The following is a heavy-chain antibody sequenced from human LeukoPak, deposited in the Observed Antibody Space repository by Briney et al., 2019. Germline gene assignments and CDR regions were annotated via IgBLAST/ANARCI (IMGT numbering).Heavy chain of an antibody. J-gene: IGHJ4*02. CDR2: IYYSGST. V-gene: IGHV4-61*01. D-gene: IGHD3-22*01. CDR1: GGSISSSSYY. CDR3: AREPTQYYYDSSGQGATGYFDY. Sequence: PSETLSLTCTVSGGSISSSSYYWSWIRQPPGKGLEWIGYIYYSGSTNYNPSLKSRVTISVDTSKNQFSLKLSSVTAADTAVYYCAREPTQYYYDSSGQGATGYFDYWGQGTLVTVSS.